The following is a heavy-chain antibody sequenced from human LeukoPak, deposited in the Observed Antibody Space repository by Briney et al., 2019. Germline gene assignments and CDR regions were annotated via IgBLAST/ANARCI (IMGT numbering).Heavy chain of an antibody. Sequence: SETLSLTCAVYGGSFSGYYWSWIRQPPGRGLEWIGEINHSGSTNYNPSLKSRVTISVDTSKNQFSLKLSSVTAADTAVYYCATLPAVIRGYNRFDPWGQGTLVTVSS. CDR1: GGSFSGYY. CDR3: ATLPAVIRGYNRFDP. J-gene: IGHJ5*02. CDR2: INHSGST. V-gene: IGHV4-34*01. D-gene: IGHD2-2*01.